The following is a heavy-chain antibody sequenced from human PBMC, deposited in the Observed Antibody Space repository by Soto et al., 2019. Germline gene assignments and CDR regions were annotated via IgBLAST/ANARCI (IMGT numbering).Heavy chain of an antibody. CDR3: ARKTTGFDY. V-gene: IGHV4-59*08. CDR2: IYYSGST. J-gene: IGHJ4*02. D-gene: IGHD4-17*01. Sequence: TVADGTISSHYWSWIRQPPGKGLEWIGYIYYSGSTNYNPSLKSRVTISVDTSKNQFSLKPRSVTAADTAVYYCARKTTGFDYWGQGTLVSVSS. CDR1: DGTISSHY.